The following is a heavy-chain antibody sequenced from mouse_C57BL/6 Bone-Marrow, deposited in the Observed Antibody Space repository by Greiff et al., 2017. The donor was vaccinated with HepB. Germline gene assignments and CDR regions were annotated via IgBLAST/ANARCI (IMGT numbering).Heavy chain of an antibody. CDR3: GRLTGTGYYAMDY. CDR2: ISSGSSTI. V-gene: IGHV5-17*01. J-gene: IGHJ4*01. CDR1: RFTLCDDG. D-gene: IGHD4-1*01. Sequence: EVQGVESGGGLVKPGGSLKPSCAASRFTLCDDGLHWVRQAPEKGLEWVAYISSGSSTIYYADTVKGRFTISRDNAKNTLILQMTSLRSEDTAMYDCGRLTGTGYYAMDYWGQGTSVTVYS.